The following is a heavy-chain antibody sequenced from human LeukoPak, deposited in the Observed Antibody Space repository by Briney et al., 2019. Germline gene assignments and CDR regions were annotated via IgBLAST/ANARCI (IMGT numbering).Heavy chain of an antibody. CDR1: GFTFSSYA. Sequence: PGGSLRLSCEASGFTFSSYAMTWVRRAPGKGLEWVAVISVDGRDKYHVDSVKGRFTISRDNSKSTLYLQMNSLRGDDTAVYFCARDVEGSAKYYFDYWGQGTLVTVSS. CDR3: ARDVEGSAKYYFDY. V-gene: IGHV3-30*04. D-gene: IGHD2-15*01. J-gene: IGHJ4*02. CDR2: ISVDGRDK.